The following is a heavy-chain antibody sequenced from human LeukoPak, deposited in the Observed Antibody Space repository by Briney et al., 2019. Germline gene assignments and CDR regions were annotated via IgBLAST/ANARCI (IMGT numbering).Heavy chain of an antibody. CDR1: GFTFSSYE. V-gene: IGHV3-48*03. D-gene: IGHD5-12*01. CDR2: ISSSGSTI. CDR3: ARDVYSGYFDY. Sequence: PGGSLRLSCAASGFTFSSYEMNWVRQAPGKGLEWVSYISSSGSTIYYADSVKGRFTIPRDNAKNSLYLQMNSLRAEDTAVYYCARDVYSGYFDYWGQGTLVTVSS. J-gene: IGHJ4*02.